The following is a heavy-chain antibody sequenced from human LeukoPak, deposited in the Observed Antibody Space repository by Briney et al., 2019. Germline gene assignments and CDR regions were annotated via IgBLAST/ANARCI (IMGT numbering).Heavy chain of an antibody. Sequence: GGSLRLTCAASGFTFSSYWMHWVRQAPGKGLVWVSRINSDGSSTSYADSVKGRFTISRDNAKNTLYLQMNSLRAEDTAVYYCARGVGYCSSTSCYWLFDPWGQGTLVTVSS. CDR2: INSDGSST. J-gene: IGHJ5*02. CDR3: ARGVGYCSSTSCYWLFDP. D-gene: IGHD2-2*01. CDR1: GFTFSSYW. V-gene: IGHV3-74*01.